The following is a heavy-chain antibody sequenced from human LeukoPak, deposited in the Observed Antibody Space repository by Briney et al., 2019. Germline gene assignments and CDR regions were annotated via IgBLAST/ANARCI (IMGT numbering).Heavy chain of an antibody. V-gene: IGHV3-23*01. Sequence: GGSLRLSCAASGFTFSSYAMSWVRQAPGKGLEWVSAISGSGGSTYYADSVKGRFTISRDNSKNTLYLQMNSLRAEDTAVYYCAKVYNWISYYYGMDVWGQGATVTVSS. D-gene: IGHD1-20*01. J-gene: IGHJ6*02. CDR1: GFTFSSYA. CDR2: ISGSGGST. CDR3: AKVYNWISYYYGMDV.